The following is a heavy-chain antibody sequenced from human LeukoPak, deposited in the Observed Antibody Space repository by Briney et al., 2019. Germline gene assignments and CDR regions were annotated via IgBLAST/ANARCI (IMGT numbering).Heavy chain of an antibody. CDR3: ARGGGTLDY. V-gene: IGHV4-59*01. Sequence: SETLSLTCTVSGDSISSYYWSWIRQPPGKGLEWIGYIYDSGKTNYDASLISRVTISVDTSKNQFSLKLTSVTPADTAVYYCARGGGTLDYWGQGTLVTVSS. J-gene: IGHJ4*02. D-gene: IGHD3-16*01. CDR2: IYDSGKT. CDR1: GDSISSYY.